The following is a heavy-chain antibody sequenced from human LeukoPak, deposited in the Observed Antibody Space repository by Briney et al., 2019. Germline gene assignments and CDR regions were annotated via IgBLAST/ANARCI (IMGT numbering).Heavy chain of an antibody. CDR3: ARRLTQYDCFDP. CDR1: GDSVSNKNTA. CDR2: TYYRSKWHN. Sequence: PSQTLSLTCATSGDSVSNKNTAWNWIRQSPSRGLEWLGRTYYRSKWHNTYAASVKSRITINPDTSKNQFSLHLNSVTPEDTAVYYCARRLTQYDCFDPWGQGILVTVSS. D-gene: IGHD2-2*01. V-gene: IGHV6-1*01. J-gene: IGHJ5*02.